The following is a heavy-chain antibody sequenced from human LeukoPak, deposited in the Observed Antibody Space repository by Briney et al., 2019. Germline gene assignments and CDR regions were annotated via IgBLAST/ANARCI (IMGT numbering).Heavy chain of an antibody. CDR1: GFTFRSYA. V-gene: IGHV3-23*01. D-gene: IGHD7-27*01. J-gene: IGHJ4*02. CDR3: GRGHWGLDY. CDR2: ISGSGGST. Sequence: GGSLRLSCAVSGFTFRSYAMSWVRQAPGKGLEWVSGISGSGGSTDYADSVKGRFIISRDNAKNSLYLQMDSLRDEDTAIYYCGRGHWGLDYWGQGTRVTVSS.